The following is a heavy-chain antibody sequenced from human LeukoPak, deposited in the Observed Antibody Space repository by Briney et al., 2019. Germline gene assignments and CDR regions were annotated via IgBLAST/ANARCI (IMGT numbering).Heavy chain of an antibody. V-gene: IGHV4-39*07. CDR3: ARVPLVTFVRGQRYYYYYMDV. D-gene: IGHD3-10*01. CDR2: IYYSGST. CDR1: GGSISSSSYY. Sequence: ASETLSLTCTVSGGSISSSSYYWGWIRQPPGKGLEWIGSIYYSGSTYYNPSLKSRVTISVDTSKNQFSLTLTSVTAADTAVYYCARVPLVTFVRGQRYYYYYMDVWGKGTTVTVS. J-gene: IGHJ6*03.